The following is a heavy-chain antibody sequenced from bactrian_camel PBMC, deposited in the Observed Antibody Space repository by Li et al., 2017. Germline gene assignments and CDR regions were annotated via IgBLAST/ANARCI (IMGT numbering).Heavy chain of an antibody. V-gene: IGHV3S1*01. CDR1: GFSTFSRYG. Sequence: VQLVESGGGLVQPGGSLRLSCAASGFSTFSRYGMTWVRQAPGKGLEWVSHINNGGDSTYAADSVKGRFTISRDNAKNTLYLQMNSLKTEDTAMYYCAKLNSVAGTNYWGQGTQVTVS. J-gene: IGHJ4*01. D-gene: IGHD6*01. CDR2: INNGGDST. CDR3: AKLNSVAGTNY.